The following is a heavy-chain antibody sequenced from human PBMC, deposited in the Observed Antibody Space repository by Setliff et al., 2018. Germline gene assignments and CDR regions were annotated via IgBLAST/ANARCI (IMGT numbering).Heavy chain of an antibody. D-gene: IGHD1-26*01. CDR3: ARGGQTNGAPYLDY. CDR2: INPSGGTT. J-gene: IGHJ4*02. CDR1: GYTFTSYY. Sequence: ASVKVSCKASGYTFTSYYMHWVRQAPGQGLEWMGIINPSGGTTGYAQRFQGRVTITTDESTSTAYMELSSLRSDDTAVYYCARGGQTNGAPYLDYWGQGTLVTVSS. V-gene: IGHV1-46*01.